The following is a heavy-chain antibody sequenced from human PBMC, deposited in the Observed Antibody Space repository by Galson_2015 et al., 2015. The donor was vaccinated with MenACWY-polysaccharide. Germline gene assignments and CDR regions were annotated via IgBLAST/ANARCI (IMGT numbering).Heavy chain of an antibody. D-gene: IGHD2-2*01. V-gene: IGHV3-30*04. CDR2: ISYDGSDK. J-gene: IGHJ6*02. Sequence: SLRLSCAASGFTFSSYAVHWVRQAPGKGLEWVVVISYDGSDKYYADSVRGRFTISRDNSKSTLYLQINSLRTEDTGIYYCARDYCDRTTCSGMDVWGQGTTVTVSS. CDR3: ARDYCDRTTCSGMDV. CDR1: GFTFSSYA.